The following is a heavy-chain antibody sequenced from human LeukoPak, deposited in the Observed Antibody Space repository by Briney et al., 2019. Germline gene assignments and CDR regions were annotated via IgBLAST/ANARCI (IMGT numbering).Heavy chain of an antibody. CDR3: AKDGSWSCTD. Sequence: PGGSLRLSCAASGFTFRCYAIHWVRQGPGKGLEWVAYIAHHGSNKYYADSVKGRFTISRDNSKRTLYLQLNRMRDDDTAVYYCAKDGSWSCTDWGQGTLVTVSS. D-gene: IGHD2-8*02. CDR1: GFTFRCYA. CDR2: IAHHGSNK. J-gene: IGHJ4*02. V-gene: IGHV3-30*02.